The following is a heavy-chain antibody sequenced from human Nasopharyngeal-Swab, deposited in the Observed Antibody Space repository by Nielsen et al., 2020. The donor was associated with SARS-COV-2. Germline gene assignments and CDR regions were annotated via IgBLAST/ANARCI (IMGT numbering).Heavy chain of an antibody. J-gene: IGHJ4*02. Sequence: GESLQISCAVSGFSFSNARMSWARQVPGKGLEWVAHITRKSDGGTTRYTAPVKDRFTISRDDSQDTVYLQMNNLQIEDTAVYYCAGSFLGYWGQGTLVTVSS. CDR2: ITRKSDGGTT. V-gene: IGHV3-15*01. CDR3: AGSFLGY. CDR1: GFSFSNAR. D-gene: IGHD1-26*01.